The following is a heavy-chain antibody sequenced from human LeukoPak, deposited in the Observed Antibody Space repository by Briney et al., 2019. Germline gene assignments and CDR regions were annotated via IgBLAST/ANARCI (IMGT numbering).Heavy chain of an antibody. CDR3: ARDRGYGDHHWRRFDP. CDR1: GGSISSGDYY. J-gene: IGHJ5*02. V-gene: IGHV4-30-4*01. CDR2: IYYSGST. D-gene: IGHD4-17*01. Sequence: SSQTLSLTCTVSGGSISSGDYYWSWIRQPPGKGLEWIGYIYYSGSTYYNPSLKSRVTISVDTSKNQFSLKLSSVTAADTAVYYCARDRGYGDHHWRRFDPWGQGTLVTVS.